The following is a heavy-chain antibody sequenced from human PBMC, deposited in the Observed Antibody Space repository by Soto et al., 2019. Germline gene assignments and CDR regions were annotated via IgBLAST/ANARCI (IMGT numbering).Heavy chain of an antibody. V-gene: IGHV3-74*01. CDR2: VGSDGGGA. CDR1: GFTFSNYW. Sequence: EVQLVESGGGLVQPGGSVRLSCAASGFTFSNYWMHWVRQTPGKGLVWVSRVGSDGGGATYADSVKGRFTISRDNAKNTLYMQMDRLRLEDTAMSHCARDGLMHGPDMDQWGQGILVTVSS. CDR3: ARDGLMHGPDMDQ. D-gene: IGHD3-16*01. J-gene: IGHJ4*02.